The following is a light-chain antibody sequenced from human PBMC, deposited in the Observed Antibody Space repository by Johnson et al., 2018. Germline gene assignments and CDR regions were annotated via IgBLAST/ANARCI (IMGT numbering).Light chain of an antibody. Sequence: QSVLTQPPSVSAAPGQKVTISCSGSSSNIGNNYVSWYQQLPGTAPKLLIYENNKRPSGIPDRFSGSKSGKSATLGITGLQTGDEADYYCGTWDSSLSVGNVFGTGTKVTVL. V-gene: IGLV1-51*02. CDR1: SSNIGNNY. J-gene: IGLJ1*01. CDR3: GTWDSSLSVGNV. CDR2: ENN.